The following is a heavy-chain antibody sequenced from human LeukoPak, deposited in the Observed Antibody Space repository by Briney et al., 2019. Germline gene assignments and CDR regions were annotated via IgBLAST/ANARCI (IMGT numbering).Heavy chain of an antibody. D-gene: IGHD3-10*01. CDR2: VRYDGSKK. CDR1: GFTFSTYG. Sequence: GGSLRLSCAASGFTFSTYGMHWVRQAPGKGLEWVAFVRYDGSKKYYTNSAKGRFTISRDNSKNTLYLQMNSLRAEDTAMFYCAKDGSRSREVFPYYYGSGRLQYMDVWGKGTTVIISS. CDR3: AKDGSRSREVFPYYYGSGRLQYMDV. V-gene: IGHV3-30*02. J-gene: IGHJ6*03.